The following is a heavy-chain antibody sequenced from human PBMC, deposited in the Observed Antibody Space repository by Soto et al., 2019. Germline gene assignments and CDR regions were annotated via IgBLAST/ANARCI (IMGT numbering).Heavy chain of an antibody. J-gene: IGHJ6*03. CDR3: ARGQSGGSGSYFYYYYYYMDV. Sequence: GASVKVCCKASGYTFTGYYMHWVRQAPGQGLEWMGWMNPNSGNTGYAQKFQGRVTMTRNTSISTAYMELSSLRSEDTAVYYCARGQSGGSGSYFYYYYYYMDVWGKGTTVTVSS. CDR2: MNPNSGNT. D-gene: IGHD3-10*01. V-gene: IGHV1-8*01. CDR1: GYTFTGYY.